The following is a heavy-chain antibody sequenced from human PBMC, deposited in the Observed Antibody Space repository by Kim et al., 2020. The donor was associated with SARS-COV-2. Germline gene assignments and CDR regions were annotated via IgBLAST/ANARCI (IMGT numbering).Heavy chain of an antibody. Sequence: GGSLRLSCAASGFTFSDYDMHWVRQAPGKGLEWVAVISYDGSNKYSADSVKGRFAISSNNSKNTLYVQMNSLRPEDTALYYCARLDIAAPADYWGPGTL. D-gene: IGHD6-13*01. CDR2: ISYDGSNK. V-gene: IGHV3-30*03. CDR3: ARLDIAAPADY. CDR1: GFTFSDYD. J-gene: IGHJ4*02.